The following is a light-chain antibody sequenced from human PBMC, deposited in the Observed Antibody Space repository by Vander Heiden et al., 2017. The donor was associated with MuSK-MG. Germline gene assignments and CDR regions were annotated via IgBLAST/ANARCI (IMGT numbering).Light chain of an antibody. J-gene: IGKJ3*01. CDR2: AAS. CDR1: QSISSY. CDR3: QQSDSTPLT. V-gene: IGKV1-39*01. Sequence: DIQMTQSPSSLSASVGDRVTITCRASQSISSYLNWNQQKPGKAPKLLIYAASSLQSGVPSRFSGSGSGTDFTLTISSLQPEDFATYYCQQSDSTPLTFGHGTKVDIK.